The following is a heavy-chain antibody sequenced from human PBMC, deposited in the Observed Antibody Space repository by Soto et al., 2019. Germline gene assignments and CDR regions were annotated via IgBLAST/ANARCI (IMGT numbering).Heavy chain of an antibody. J-gene: IGHJ5*02. V-gene: IGHV1-2*02. CDR1: GYTFRDYY. CDR2: ISPKSGGA. Sequence: ASAKLSCTSGGYTFRDYYIQWVRQDPGQLLEYMGWISPKSGGAAYAQKFRGRVTMTRDTSVNLAYLHLSSLTSDDTAMYYWARLTHDFWSGYNNWCDPWGQGPLVTVS. D-gene: IGHD3-3*01. CDR3: ARLTHDFWSGYNNWCDP.